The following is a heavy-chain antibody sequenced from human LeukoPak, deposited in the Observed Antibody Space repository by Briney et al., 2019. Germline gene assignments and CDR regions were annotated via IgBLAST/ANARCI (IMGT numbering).Heavy chain of an antibody. V-gene: IGHV5-51*01. Sequence: GESLKISCKGSGYSFTSYWIGWVRQMSGKGLEWMGLIYPGDSATRYSPSFQGQVTISADKSISTAYLPWSSLKASDTAMYYCARLDSSGYYYYGMDVWGQGTTVTVPS. CDR1: GYSFTSYW. J-gene: IGHJ6*02. CDR2: IYPGDSAT. CDR3: ARLDSSGYYYYGMDV. D-gene: IGHD3-22*01.